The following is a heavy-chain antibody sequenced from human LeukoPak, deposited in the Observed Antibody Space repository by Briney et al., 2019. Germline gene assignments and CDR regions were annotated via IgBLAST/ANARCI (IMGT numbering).Heavy chain of an antibody. CDR2: ISGSGDST. CDR1: GFTFTSHA. D-gene: IGHD5-12*01. J-gene: IGHJ4*02. CDR3: AKESGYDVDFDY. Sequence: GGSLRLSCAASGFTFTSHAMSWVRQAPGKGLEWVSIISGSGDSTYYADSVKGRFTISRDNSKNTLYLQMNSLRADDTAVYYCAKESGYDVDFDYWGQGTLVTVSP. V-gene: IGHV3-23*01.